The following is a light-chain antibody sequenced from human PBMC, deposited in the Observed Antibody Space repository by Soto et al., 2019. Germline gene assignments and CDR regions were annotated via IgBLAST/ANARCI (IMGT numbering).Light chain of an antibody. Sequence: EIVMTQSPATLSVSPGERATLSCRASQSVSSKLAWYQQKPGQAPRLLIYGASTRATGIPARFSGSGTGTESTLTVSSLQSEDFAVYYCQQYSNWHPWTFGQGTKVEIK. CDR2: GAS. V-gene: IGKV3-15*01. CDR3: QQYSNWHPWT. CDR1: QSVSSK. J-gene: IGKJ1*01.